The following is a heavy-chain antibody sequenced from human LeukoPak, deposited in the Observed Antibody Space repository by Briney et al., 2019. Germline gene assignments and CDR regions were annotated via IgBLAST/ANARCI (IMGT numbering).Heavy chain of an antibody. J-gene: IGHJ3*02. CDR2: INPNSGGT. Sequence: ASVKVSCKASGYTFTGYYMHWLRQAPGQGLEWMGWINPNSGGTNYAQKFQRRVTMTRDTSISTAYMELSRLRSDDTAVYYCARPYNYGSGSYAAFDIWGQGTMVTVSS. CDR3: ARPYNYGSGSYAAFDI. CDR1: GYTFTGYY. D-gene: IGHD3-10*01. V-gene: IGHV1-2*02.